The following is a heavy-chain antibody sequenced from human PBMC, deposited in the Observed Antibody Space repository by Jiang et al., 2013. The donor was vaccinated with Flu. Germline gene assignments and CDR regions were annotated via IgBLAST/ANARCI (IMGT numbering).Heavy chain of an antibody. J-gene: IGHJ5*02. CDR2: IYYSGST. CDR3: AREGAGYGDYWFDP. V-gene: IGHV4-59*01. D-gene: IGHD4-17*01. Sequence: SETLSLTCTVSGGSISSYYWSWIRQPPGKGLEWIGYIYYSGSTNYNPSLKSRVTISVDTSKNQFSLKLSSVTAADTAVYYCAREGAGYGDYWFDPWGQGTLVTVSS. CDR1: GGSISSYY.